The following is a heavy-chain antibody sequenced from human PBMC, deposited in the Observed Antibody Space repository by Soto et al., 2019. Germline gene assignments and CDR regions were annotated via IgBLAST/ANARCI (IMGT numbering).Heavy chain of an antibody. Sequence: QITLKESGPPLVKPTQTLTLTCTFSGFSLSTSGVGVGWIRQPPGKALEWLALIYWDDDKRYSPSLKSRLTITKDTSKNQVVLTMTNMDPVDTATYYCAHRLTTVTTEYFQHWGQGTLVTVSS. CDR2: IYWDDDK. V-gene: IGHV2-5*02. CDR3: AHRLTTVTTEYFQH. J-gene: IGHJ1*01. D-gene: IGHD4-17*01. CDR1: GFSLSTSGVG.